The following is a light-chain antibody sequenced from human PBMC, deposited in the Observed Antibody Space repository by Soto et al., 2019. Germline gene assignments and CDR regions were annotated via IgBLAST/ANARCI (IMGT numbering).Light chain of an antibody. CDR3: SSYGGSKV. CDR1: SSDVGAYNY. Sequence: QSALTQPPSASGSPGQSVAISCTGTSSDVGAYNYVSWYQQHPGKAPKLMIYEVNKRPSGVPDRFSGSKSGNTASLTVSGLQAEDEDDYYCSSYGGSKVFGGGTKVTVL. CDR2: EVN. J-gene: IGLJ2*01. V-gene: IGLV2-8*01.